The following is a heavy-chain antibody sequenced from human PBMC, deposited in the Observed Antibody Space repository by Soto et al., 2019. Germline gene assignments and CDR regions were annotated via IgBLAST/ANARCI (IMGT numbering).Heavy chain of an antibody. J-gene: IGHJ5*02. CDR1: GFTVSSNY. D-gene: IGHD6-13*01. CDR3: ARVVYSSSWYRDNWFDP. CDR2: IYSGGST. V-gene: IGHV3-53*05. Sequence: PGGSLRLSCAASGFTVSSNYMSWVRQAPGKGLEWVSVIYSGGSTYYADSVKGRFTISRDNSKNTLYLQMNSLRSDDTAVYYCARVVYSSSWYRDNWFDPWGQGTLVTVSS.